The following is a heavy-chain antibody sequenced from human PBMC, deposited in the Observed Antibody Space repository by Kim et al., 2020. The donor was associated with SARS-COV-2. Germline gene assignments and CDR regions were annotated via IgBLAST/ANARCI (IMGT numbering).Heavy chain of an antibody. CDR1: GFTFSNAW. Sequence: GGSLRLSCAASGFTFSNAWMSWVRQAPGKGLEWVGRIKSKTDGGTTDYAAPVKGRFTISRDDSKNTLYLQMNSLKTEDTAVYYCTTVRGYCSGGSCYSGYYYYGMDVWGQGTTVTVSS. J-gene: IGHJ6*02. CDR3: TTVRGYCSGGSCYSGYYYYGMDV. CDR2: IKSKTDGGTT. D-gene: IGHD2-15*01. V-gene: IGHV3-15*01.